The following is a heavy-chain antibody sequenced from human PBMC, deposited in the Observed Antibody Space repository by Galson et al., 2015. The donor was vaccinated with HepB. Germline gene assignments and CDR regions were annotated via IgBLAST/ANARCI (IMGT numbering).Heavy chain of an antibody. V-gene: IGHV3-30-3*01. Sequence: SLRLSCAASGFTFSSYSMHWVRQAPGKGLEWVAVIPFDASHRYYADSVKGRITISRDNSKNTLYLQMNSLRGEDTAVYYCARDGFWRDFGPISAGVFDYWGQGTLVTVSS. CDR3: ARDGFWRDFGPISAGVFDY. CDR2: IPFDASHR. CDR1: GFTFSSYS. D-gene: IGHD3-3*01. J-gene: IGHJ4*02.